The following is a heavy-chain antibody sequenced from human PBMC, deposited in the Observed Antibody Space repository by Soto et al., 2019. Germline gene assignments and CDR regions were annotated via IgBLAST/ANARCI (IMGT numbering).Heavy chain of an antibody. CDR3: AITEGNNDIVVVPAAMNGLDP. V-gene: IGHV1-8*01. CDR2: MNPNSGNT. D-gene: IGHD2-2*01. CDR1: GYTFTSYD. J-gene: IGHJ5*02. Sequence: GASVKVSCKASGYTFTSYDINWVRQATGQGLEWMGWMNPNSGNTGYAQKFQGRVTMTRNTSISTAYMELSSLRSEDTAVYYCAITEGNNDIVVVPAAMNGLDPWGQGTLVTVSS.